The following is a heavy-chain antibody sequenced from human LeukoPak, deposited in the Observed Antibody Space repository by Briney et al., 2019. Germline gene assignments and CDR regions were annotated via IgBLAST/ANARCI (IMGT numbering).Heavy chain of an antibody. Sequence: GGSLRLSCAASGFTFSSYAMSWVRQAPGKGLEWVSAISGSGGSTYCADSVKGRFTISRGNSKNTLYLQMNSLRAEDTAVYYCAKVGSSSWYRNWFDPWGQGTLVTVSS. CDR1: GFTFSSYA. D-gene: IGHD6-13*01. J-gene: IGHJ5*02. CDR2: ISGSGGST. CDR3: AKVGSSSWYRNWFDP. V-gene: IGHV3-23*01.